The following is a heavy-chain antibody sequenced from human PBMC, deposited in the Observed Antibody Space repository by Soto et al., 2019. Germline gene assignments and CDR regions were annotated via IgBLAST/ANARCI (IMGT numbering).Heavy chain of an antibody. CDR1: GFTFSSNA. V-gene: IGHV3-64*02. D-gene: IGHD6-19*01. Sequence: GGSLRLSCAASGFTFSSNAMHWVRQAPGKGLEYVSAISSNGGDTYYADSVRGRFTISRDTSKNTLYLQMGSLRADDMAVYYCARGISVAGSPLDYWGQGTLVTVS. CDR3: ARGISVAGSPLDY. J-gene: IGHJ4*02. CDR2: ISSNGGDT.